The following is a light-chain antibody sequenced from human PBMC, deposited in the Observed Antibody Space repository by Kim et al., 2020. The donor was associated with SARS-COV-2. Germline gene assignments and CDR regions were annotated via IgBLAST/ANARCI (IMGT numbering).Light chain of an antibody. CDR1: QSVSSSY. V-gene: IGKV3-20*01. J-gene: IGKJ1*01. Sequence: SPGERATLSCRASQSVSSSYLAWYQHKPGQAPRLLVYATSSRATGIPDRFSGSGSGTDFTLTIGRLEPEDFAVYYCQQYAGSPWTFGQGTKVEIK. CDR3: QQYAGSPWT. CDR2: ATS.